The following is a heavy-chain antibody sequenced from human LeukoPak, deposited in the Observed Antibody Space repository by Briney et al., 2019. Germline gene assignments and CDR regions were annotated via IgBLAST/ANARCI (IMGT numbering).Heavy chain of an antibody. D-gene: IGHD6-19*01. CDR2: INSDGSST. CDR3: ARDPDSSGWYDWLDP. CDR1: GFTFSSYW. V-gene: IGHV3-74*01. J-gene: IGHJ5*02. Sequence: GGSLRLSCAASGFTFSSYWMHWVRQAPGKGLVWVSRINSDGSSTSYADSVKGRFTISRDNAKNTLYLQMNSLRAEDTAVYYCARDPDSSGWYDWLDPWGQGTLVTVSS.